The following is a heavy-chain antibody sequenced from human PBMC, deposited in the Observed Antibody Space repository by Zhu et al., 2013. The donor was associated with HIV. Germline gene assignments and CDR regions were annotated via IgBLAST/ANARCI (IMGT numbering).Heavy chain of an antibody. Sequence: QMQPVQSGADVKRPGASVRVSCKASGNILTGYYMHWLRQAPGQGLEWMGWINPNSGITNYAQKFQGRVSMTRDTSISAAYMELRRLRSDDTAVYYCAKAYCSSTTCYDYYYYGMDVWGQGTTVTVSS. D-gene: IGHD2-2*01. V-gene: IGHV1-2*02. CDR1: GNILTGYY. CDR3: AKAYCSSTTCYDYYYYGMDV. J-gene: IGHJ6*02. CDR2: INPNSGIT.